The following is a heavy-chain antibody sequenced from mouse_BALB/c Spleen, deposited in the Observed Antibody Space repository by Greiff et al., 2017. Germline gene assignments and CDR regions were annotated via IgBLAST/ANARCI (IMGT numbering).Heavy chain of an antibody. D-gene: IGHD2-4*01. J-gene: IGHJ4*01. CDR1: GFTFTDYY. CDR2: IRNKANGYTT. Sequence: EVMLVESGGGLVQPGGSLRLSCATSGFTFTDYYMSWVRQPPGKALEWLGFIRNKANGYTTEYSASVKGRFTISRDNSQSILYLQMNTLRAEDSATYYCARVGFYDYDGYAMDYWGQGTSVTVSS. V-gene: IGHV7-3*02. CDR3: ARVGFYDYDGYAMDY.